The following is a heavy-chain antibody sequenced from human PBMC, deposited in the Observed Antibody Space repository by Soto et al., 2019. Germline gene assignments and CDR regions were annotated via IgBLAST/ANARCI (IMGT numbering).Heavy chain of an antibody. D-gene: IGHD1-1*01. V-gene: IGHV3-23*01. J-gene: IGHJ5*02. CDR3: AQTTPSIHWFDP. Sequence: EVQLLESGGGLVQPGGSLRLSCAASGFTFSSYAMSWFRQAPGKGVEWVSAISAGGGNTYSRDSVKGRFTISRDNSKNTLYLQMNSLRAEDTAVYFCAQTTPSIHWFDPWGQGTLVTVSS. CDR1: GFTFSSYA. CDR2: ISAGGGNT.